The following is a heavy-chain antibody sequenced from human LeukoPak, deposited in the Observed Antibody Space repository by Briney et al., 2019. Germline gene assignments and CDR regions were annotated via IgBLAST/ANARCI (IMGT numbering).Heavy chain of an antibody. CDR3: ARVAHRQQLEYYFDY. V-gene: IGHV4-39*01. Sequence: SEALSLTCTVSGGSISSSSYYWGWIRQPPGKGLEWIGCIDYSGSTYYNPSLKSRFTISVDTSKNQFSLKLSPLTAADTAGYYCARVAHRQQLEYYFDYWGKGPLLTVSS. CDR2: IDYSGST. CDR1: GGSISSSSYY. D-gene: IGHD6-13*01. J-gene: IGHJ4*02.